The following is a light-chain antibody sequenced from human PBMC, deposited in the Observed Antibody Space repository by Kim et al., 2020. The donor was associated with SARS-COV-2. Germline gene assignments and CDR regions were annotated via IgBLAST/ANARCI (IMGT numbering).Light chain of an antibody. CDR2: DAT. CDR3: QQYDNLPLT. J-gene: IGKJ4*01. Sequence: GDRVTITCQSSQHINNHLNWYPHKPGKAPELLISDATNLEVGVPLSFSGSGSGTHFTFTINSLQPEDIATYYCQQYDNLPLTFGGGTKVDIK. CDR1: QHINNH. V-gene: IGKV1-33*01.